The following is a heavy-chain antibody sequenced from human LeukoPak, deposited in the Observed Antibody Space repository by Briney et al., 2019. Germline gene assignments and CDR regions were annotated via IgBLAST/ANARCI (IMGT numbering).Heavy chain of an antibody. D-gene: IGHD3-10*01. CDR3: ARVGITMVRGANNWFDP. Sequence: SVKVSCKASGGTFSSYAISWVRQAPGQGLEWMGGIIPIFGTANYAQKFQGRVTITADKSTSTAYMELSSLGSEDTAVYYCARVGITMVRGANNWFDPWGQGTLVTVSS. J-gene: IGHJ5*02. CDR1: GGTFSSYA. CDR2: IIPIFGTA. V-gene: IGHV1-69*06.